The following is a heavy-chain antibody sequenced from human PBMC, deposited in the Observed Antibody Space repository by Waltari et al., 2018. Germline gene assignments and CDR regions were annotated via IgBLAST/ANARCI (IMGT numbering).Heavy chain of an antibody. D-gene: IGHD3-3*01. Sequence: QVQPEQPGAEVTKPGAAVKVPCKVVGYTLTHLSMPWGREAPGKGLEWMGGFDPEDGEAVFAQKFQGRLTLTEDTPANTAYMELTSLTSEDTAVYYCASGLIIPGRFRLGYWGQGTLVTVSA. CDR3: ASGLIIPGRFRLGY. J-gene: IGHJ4*02. CDR2: FDPEDGEA. V-gene: IGHV1-24*01. CDR1: GYTLTHLS.